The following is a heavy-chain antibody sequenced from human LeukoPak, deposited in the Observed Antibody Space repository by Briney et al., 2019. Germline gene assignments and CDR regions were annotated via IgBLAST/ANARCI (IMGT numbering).Heavy chain of an antibody. CDR2: ISGSSSTI. Sequence: GGSLRLSCAASGFTFSSYSMNWVRQAPGKGLEWLSYISGSSSTIYYADSVKGRFTISRDNAKNSLYLQMDSLRAEDTAVYYCVRESLGCSSGSTCYYFYMDFWGKGTTVTVSS. CDR3: VRESLGCSSGSTCYYFYMDF. V-gene: IGHV3-48*04. CDR1: GFTFSSYS. D-gene: IGHD2-15*01. J-gene: IGHJ6*03.